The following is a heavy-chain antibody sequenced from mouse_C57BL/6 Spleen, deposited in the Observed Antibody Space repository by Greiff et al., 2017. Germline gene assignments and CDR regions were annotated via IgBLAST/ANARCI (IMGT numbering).Heavy chain of an antibody. CDR1: GYTFTDYE. D-gene: IGHD2-1*01. J-gene: IGHJ4*01. Sequence: QVQLKQSGAELVRPGASVTLSCKASGYTFTDYEMHWVKQTPVHGLEWIGAIDPETGGTAYNQKFKGKAILTADKSSSTAYMELRSLTSEDSAVYYCTRSPLYYYDAMDYWGQGTSVTVSS. CDR3: TRSPLYYYDAMDY. V-gene: IGHV1-15*01. CDR2: IDPETGGT.